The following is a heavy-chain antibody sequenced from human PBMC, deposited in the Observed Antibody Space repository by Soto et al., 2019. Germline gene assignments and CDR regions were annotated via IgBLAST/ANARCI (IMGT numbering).Heavy chain of an antibody. CDR2: MHPYGGST. Sequence: GASVKVSCKASGYTFTSFYMHWVRQAPGQGPEWMGIMHPYGGSTGYAQKFQGRVTLTRDTSTRTDYMELRSLRSDDTAVYYCAILYYYDSGDYYSNYQYYGMDVWGQGTTVTVSS. V-gene: IGHV1-46*01. CDR3: AILYYYDSGDYYSNYQYYGMDV. CDR1: GYTFTSFY. J-gene: IGHJ6*02. D-gene: IGHD3-22*01.